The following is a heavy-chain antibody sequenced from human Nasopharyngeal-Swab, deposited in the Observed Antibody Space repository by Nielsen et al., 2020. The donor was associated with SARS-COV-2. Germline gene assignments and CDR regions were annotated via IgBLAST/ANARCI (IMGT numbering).Heavy chain of an antibody. CDR1: GFTFSSYA. J-gene: IGHJ4*02. D-gene: IGHD6-19*01. CDR3: ARDFGPSGWLYYFDY. Sequence: GESLKISCAASGFTFSSYAMHWDRQAPGKGLEYVSAISSNGGSTYYANSVKGRFTISRDNSKNTLYLQMGSLRAEDMAVYYCARDFGPSGWLYYFDYWGQGTLVTVSS. V-gene: IGHV3-64*01. CDR2: ISSNGGST.